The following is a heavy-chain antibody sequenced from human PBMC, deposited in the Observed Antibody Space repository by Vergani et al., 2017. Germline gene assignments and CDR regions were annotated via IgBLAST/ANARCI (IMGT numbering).Heavy chain of an antibody. D-gene: IGHD6-19*01. Sequence: QVQLVQSGAEVKKPGASVKVSCKASGYTFTSYYMHWVRQAPGQGLEWMGIINPSGGSTSYAQKFQGRVTMTRDTSTSTVYMELSSLRSEDTAVYYCARGGLGGSGWYNYYYYVMDGWGQGTMVTVSS. CDR1: GYTFTSYY. V-gene: IGHV1-46*01. CDR2: INPSGGST. CDR3: ARGGLGGSGWYNYYYYVMDG. J-gene: IGHJ6*02.